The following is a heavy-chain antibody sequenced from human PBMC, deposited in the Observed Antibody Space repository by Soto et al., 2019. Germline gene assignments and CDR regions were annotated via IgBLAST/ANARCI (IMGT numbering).Heavy chain of an antibody. D-gene: IGHD3-3*01. CDR3: AKEFLEWLFNSGPFDY. CDR2: ISYDGSNK. V-gene: IGHV3-30*18. Sequence: GGSLRLSCAASGFTFSSYGMHWVRQAPGKGLEWVAVISYDGSNKYYADSVKGRFTISRDNSKNTLYLQMNSLRAEDTAVYYCAKEFLEWLFNSGPFDYWGQGTLVTVSS. CDR1: GFTFSSYG. J-gene: IGHJ4*02.